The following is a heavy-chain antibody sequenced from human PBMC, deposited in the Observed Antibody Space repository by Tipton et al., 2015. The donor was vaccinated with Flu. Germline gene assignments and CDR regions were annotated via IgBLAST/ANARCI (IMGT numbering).Heavy chain of an antibody. Sequence: QLVQSGAEVKKPGASVKVSCKASGYTFSRNGISWVRQAPGQGLEWMGWINPKTGNTNFVQKLQGRVTMTIDTSTSTAYMELRSLRSDDTAMYYCAREPQLGIELAATTRMFDSWGQGTLLTVSS. CDR3: AREPQLGIELAATTRMFDS. D-gene: IGHD6-19*01. CDR2: INPKTGNT. V-gene: IGHV1-18*04. CDR1: GYTFSRNG. J-gene: IGHJ4*02.